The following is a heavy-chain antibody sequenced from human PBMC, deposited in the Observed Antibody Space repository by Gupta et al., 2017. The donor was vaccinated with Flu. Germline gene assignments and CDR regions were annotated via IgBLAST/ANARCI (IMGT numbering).Heavy chain of an antibody. V-gene: IGHV4-39*02. Sequence: QLHLQESGPGLVKPSETLSLICSVSGASVGSNNYYWDWIRQPPGKGLEWIGSVYYTGSANYNPSLKSRVTMSVDTSKNHFSLKVTSVTAADTAIYYCASYTFVTYYYGSGNFDYRGQGARVTVAS. J-gene: IGHJ4*02. CDR3: ASYTFVTYYYGSGNFDY. CDR2: VYYTGSA. D-gene: IGHD3-10*01. CDR1: GASVGSNNYY.